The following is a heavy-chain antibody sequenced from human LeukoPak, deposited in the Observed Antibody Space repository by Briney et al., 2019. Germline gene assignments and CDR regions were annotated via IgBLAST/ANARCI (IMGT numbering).Heavy chain of an antibody. D-gene: IGHD3-10*01. J-gene: IGHJ4*02. CDR3: ARNGRVRRVVKDLFEY. V-gene: IGHV1-18*01. CDR1: GYTFTSYD. Sequence: ASVNVSCKASGYTFTSYDITWVGQAPGQGVEWMGRVSPYNGNTYYSQRSQGRVTITKDTSPGTAYMDLRNLRDDDTAMYYCARNGRVRRVVKDLFEYWGQGTLVAVSS. CDR2: VSPYNGNT.